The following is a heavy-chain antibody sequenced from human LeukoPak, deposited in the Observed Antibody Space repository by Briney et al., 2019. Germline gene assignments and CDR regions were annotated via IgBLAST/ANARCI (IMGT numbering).Heavy chain of an antibody. D-gene: IGHD6-25*01. CDR3: ASSRLSGVVDY. CDR1: GGSISSGGYY. Sequence: TLSLTCTVSGGSISSGGYYWSWLRQHPGKGLEWLEYIYYSGSTYYNPSLKSRVTISVDTSKNQFSLKLSSVTAADTAVYYCASSRLSGVVDYWGQGTLVTVSS. V-gene: IGHV4-31*03. CDR2: IYYSGST. J-gene: IGHJ4*02.